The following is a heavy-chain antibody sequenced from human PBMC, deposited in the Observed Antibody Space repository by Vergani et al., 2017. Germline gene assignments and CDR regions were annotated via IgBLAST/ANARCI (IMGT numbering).Heavy chain of an antibody. CDR2: IYSGGST. J-gene: IGHJ6*03. CDR1: GFTVSSNY. CDR3: AKEGVEYYDYSYLDV. V-gene: IGHV3-53*01. D-gene: IGHD3-16*01. Sequence: EVQLVESGGGLIQPGGSLRLSCAASGFTVSSNYMSWVRQAPGKGLEWVSVIYSGGSTYYADSVKGRFTISRDNSKNTLYLQMNSLRAEDTAVYYCAKEGVEYYDYSYLDVWGKGTTVTVSS.